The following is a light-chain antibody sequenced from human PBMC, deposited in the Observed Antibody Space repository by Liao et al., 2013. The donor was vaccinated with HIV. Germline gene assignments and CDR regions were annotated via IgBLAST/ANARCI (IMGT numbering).Light chain of an antibody. CDR3: QTWDKYTYWV. CDR1: RLGEKS. V-gene: IGLV3-1*01. CDR2: QDT. Sequence: SYELTQAPSVSVSPGQTASITCSGPRLGEKSVCWYQRKPGQSPIAVIYQDTKRPSGIPARFSASNSGNTATLTISGAQAMDEADYYCQTWDKYTYWVFGGGTKLTVL. J-gene: IGLJ3*02.